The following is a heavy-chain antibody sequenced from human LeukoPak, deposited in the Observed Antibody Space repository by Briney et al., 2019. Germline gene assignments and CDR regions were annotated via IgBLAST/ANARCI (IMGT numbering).Heavy chain of an antibody. V-gene: IGHV3-23*01. J-gene: IGHJ4*02. CDR2: ISGSGGST. Sequence: PGGSLRLSCAASGFTFSSYAMSWVRQAPGKGLEWVSAISGSGGSTYYADSVKGRFTISRDNSKNTLYLQMNSLRAENTAVYYCAKPRYSSSLVAFDYWGQGTLVTVSS. CDR1: GFTFSSYA. CDR3: AKPRYSSSLVAFDY. D-gene: IGHD6-13*01.